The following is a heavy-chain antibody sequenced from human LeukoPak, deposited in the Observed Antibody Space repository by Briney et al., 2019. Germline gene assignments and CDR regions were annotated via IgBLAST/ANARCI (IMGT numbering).Heavy chain of an antibody. CDR2: INAGNGNT. D-gene: IGHD3-10*01. V-gene: IGHV1-3*01. CDR1: GYTFTSYA. Sequence: ASVKVSCKASGYTFTSYAMHWVRQAPGQRLEWMGWINAGNGNTKYSQKFQGRVTITRDTSASTAYMELSSLRSEDTAVYYCARGAGFGEPRLDYWGQGTLVTVSS. CDR3: ARGAGFGEPRLDY. J-gene: IGHJ4*02.